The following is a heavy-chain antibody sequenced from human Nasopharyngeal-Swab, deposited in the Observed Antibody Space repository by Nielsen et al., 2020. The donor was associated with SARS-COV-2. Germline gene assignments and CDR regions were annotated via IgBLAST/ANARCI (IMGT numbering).Heavy chain of an antibody. J-gene: IGHJ4*02. CDR3: AGEKRGYDFWSGYWDY. CDR2: IIPIFGTA. CDR1: GGTFSSYA. V-gene: IGHV1-69*06. D-gene: IGHD3-3*01. Sequence: SVKVSCKASGGTFSSYAISWVRQAPGQGLEWMGGIIPIFGTANYAQKFQGRVTITADKSTSTAYMELSSLRSEDTAVYYCAGEKRGYDFWSGYWDYWGQGTLVTVSS.